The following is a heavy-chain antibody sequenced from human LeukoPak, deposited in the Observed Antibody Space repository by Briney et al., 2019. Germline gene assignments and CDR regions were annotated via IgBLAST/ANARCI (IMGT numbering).Heavy chain of an antibody. Sequence: GGSLRLSCVTSGFTFERYVMHWMRLAPGKGLECVSSIHPNNGGVGYAASVRGRFAISRDNARNSLYLEMTSLRPEDTAVYYCVKDAPNGSVDFWGRGTLVTVSS. CDR2: IHPNNGGV. D-gene: IGHD2-8*01. CDR1: GFTFERYV. CDR3: VKDAPNGSVDF. J-gene: IGHJ4*02. V-gene: IGHV3-9*01.